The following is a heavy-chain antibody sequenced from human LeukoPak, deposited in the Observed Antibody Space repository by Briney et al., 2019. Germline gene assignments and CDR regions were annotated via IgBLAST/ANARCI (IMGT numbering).Heavy chain of an antibody. V-gene: IGHV3-23*01. CDR1: GFTFSSYA. D-gene: IGHD4-11*01. CDR2: ISGSGGST. CDR3: AKGKDYSNYVAAFDY. J-gene: IGHJ4*02. Sequence: GGSLRLSCGASGFTFSSYAMKLVRQAPGKGLEWVSGISGSGGSTYYADSVKGRFTISRDNSKNTLYLQMNSLRAEDTAVYYCAKGKDYSNYVAAFDYWGQGTLVTISS.